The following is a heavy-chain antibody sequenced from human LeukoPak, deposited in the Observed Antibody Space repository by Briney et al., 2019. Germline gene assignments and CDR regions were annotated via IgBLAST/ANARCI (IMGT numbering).Heavy chain of an antibody. D-gene: IGHD6-13*01. V-gene: IGHV3-64*01. CDR1: GFTFSSYA. J-gene: IGHJ4*02. Sequence: GGSLRLSCSASGFTFSSYAMHWVRQAPGKGLEYVSAISSNGGSTYYANSVKGRCTISRDNSKNTLYLQMGSLRAEDMAVYYCARSKVPYSSSWDFDYWGQGTLVTVSS. CDR2: ISSNGGST. CDR3: ARSKVPYSSSWDFDY.